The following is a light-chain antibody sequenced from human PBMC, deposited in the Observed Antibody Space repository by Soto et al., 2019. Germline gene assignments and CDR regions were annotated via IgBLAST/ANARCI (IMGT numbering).Light chain of an antibody. CDR1: QGIRND. Sequence: DIQMTQSPSSLSASVGDRVTITCRASQGIRNDLGWYQQKPGKVPKRLIFAASSLQSGVPSRISGSGSGTEYHVSNSRHQPKDNAQYYCLQRNNIPLTISGRTKVEIK. CDR3: LQRNNIPLT. V-gene: IGKV1-17*01. CDR2: AAS. J-gene: IGKJ4*01.